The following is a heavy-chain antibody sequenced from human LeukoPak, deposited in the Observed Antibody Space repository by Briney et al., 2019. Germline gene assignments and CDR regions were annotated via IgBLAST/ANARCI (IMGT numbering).Heavy chain of an antibody. V-gene: IGHV1-18*01. CDR1: GYTFTSYG. Sequence: ASVKVSCKASGYTFTSYGISWVRQAPGQGLEWMGWISAYNGNTNYAQKLQGRVTMTTDTSTSTAYMELRSLRSDGTAVYYCARVELAVAGPEYFQHWGQGTLVTVFS. CDR2: ISAYNGNT. J-gene: IGHJ1*01. CDR3: ARVELAVAGPEYFQH. D-gene: IGHD6-19*01.